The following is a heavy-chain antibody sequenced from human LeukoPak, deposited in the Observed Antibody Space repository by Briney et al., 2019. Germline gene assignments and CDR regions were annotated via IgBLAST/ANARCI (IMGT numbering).Heavy chain of an antibody. V-gene: IGHV3-21*01. Sequence: PGGSLRLSCAASGFTFSSYSMNWVRQAPGKGLEWVSSISSSSYIYYADSVKGRFTISRDNAKNSLYLQMNSLRAEDTAVYYCATHLTIFGVVIWGQGTLVTVSS. J-gene: IGHJ4*02. D-gene: IGHD3-3*01. CDR3: ATHLTIFGVVI. CDR2: ISSSSYI. CDR1: GFTFSSYS.